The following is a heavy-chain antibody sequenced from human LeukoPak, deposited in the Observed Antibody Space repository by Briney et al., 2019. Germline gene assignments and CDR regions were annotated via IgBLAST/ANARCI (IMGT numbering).Heavy chain of an antibody. CDR2: IYPGDSDT. CDR3: VRQYSSSLGWFDP. Sequence: GESLKISCKGSGYSFTSYWIGWVRQMPGKGLEWMGIIYPGDSDTRYSPSFQGQVTISADKSISTAYLQWSSLKASDTAMYYCVRQYSSSLGWFDPWGQGTLVTVSS. D-gene: IGHD6-13*01. CDR1: GYSFTSYW. J-gene: IGHJ5*02. V-gene: IGHV5-51*01.